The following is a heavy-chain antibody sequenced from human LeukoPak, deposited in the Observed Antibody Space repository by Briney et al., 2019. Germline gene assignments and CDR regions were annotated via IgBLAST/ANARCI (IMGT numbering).Heavy chain of an antibody. CDR3: AKWGDYDILTGYYDSDY. Sequence: GASLRLSCAASGFIFSNYAMCWGRPAPGERLEWVSAIGGRGGGTYSADSVKGRFTVSRDDHKNTLYLQMNTLRVEDTAVYYCAKWGDYDILTGYYDSDYWGHGTLVTVSS. D-gene: IGHD3-9*01. CDR2: IGGRGGGT. CDR1: GFIFSNYA. V-gene: IGHV3-23*01. J-gene: IGHJ4*01.